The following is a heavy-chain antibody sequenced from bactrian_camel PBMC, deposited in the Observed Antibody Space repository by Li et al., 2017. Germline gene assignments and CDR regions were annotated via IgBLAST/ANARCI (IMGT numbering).Heavy chain of an antibody. V-gene: IGHV3S1*01. D-gene: IGHD3*01. Sequence: LVESGGGSVQDGGSLTLSCACVSGYCDRRDCISWFRQRPGNEREGVASIWIGGGLTWYADSVQGRFTISRDGAGNTLYMQMNSLKTEDMAVYYCSADCYGLPLKLGRGTQVTVS. CDR2: IWIGGGLT. J-gene: IGHJ4*01. CDR1: GYCDRRDC.